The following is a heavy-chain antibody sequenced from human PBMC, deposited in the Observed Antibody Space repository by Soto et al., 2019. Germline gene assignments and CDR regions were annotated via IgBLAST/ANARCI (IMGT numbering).Heavy chain of an antibody. CDR1: GYTFSRYG. V-gene: IGHV1-18*01. Sequence: ASVKVSCKASGYTFSRYGISWVRQAPGQGLEWMGWVSGYNGDTKYAQKVQGRVTMTIDTSTYTAYMELRSLTPDDTAKYYCAKNGQPPYYYYGMDVWG. CDR3: AKNGQPPYYYYGMDV. J-gene: IGHJ6*02. CDR2: VSGYNGDT. D-gene: IGHD2-8*01.